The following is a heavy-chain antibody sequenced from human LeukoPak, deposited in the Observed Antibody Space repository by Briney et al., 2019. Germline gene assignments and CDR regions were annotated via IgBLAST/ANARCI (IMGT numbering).Heavy chain of an antibody. Sequence: GGSLRLSCAASGFTFSSYAMHWVRQAPGKGLEWVSALSSGGGNTYYADSVKGRFTISRDNSKNTLYLQMNSLRVEDTAVYYCAKTSEWPNYYYYMDVWGTGTTVTISS. V-gene: IGHV3-23*01. CDR2: LSSGGGNT. J-gene: IGHJ6*03. CDR3: AKTSEWPNYYYYMDV. CDR1: GFTFSSYA. D-gene: IGHD3-3*01.